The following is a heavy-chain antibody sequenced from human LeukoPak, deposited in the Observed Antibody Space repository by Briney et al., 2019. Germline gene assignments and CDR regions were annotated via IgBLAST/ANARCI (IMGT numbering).Heavy chain of an antibody. CDR2: ISCDGSNK. Sequence: GGSLRLSCAASGFTFSSYAMHWVRQAPGKGLEWVAVISCDGSNKYYADSVKGRFTISRDNSKNTLYLQMNSLRAEDTAVYYCARDIWFGESLDYWGQGTLVTVSS. CDR3: ARDIWFGESLDY. V-gene: IGHV3-30-3*01. D-gene: IGHD3-10*01. CDR1: GFTFSSYA. J-gene: IGHJ4*02.